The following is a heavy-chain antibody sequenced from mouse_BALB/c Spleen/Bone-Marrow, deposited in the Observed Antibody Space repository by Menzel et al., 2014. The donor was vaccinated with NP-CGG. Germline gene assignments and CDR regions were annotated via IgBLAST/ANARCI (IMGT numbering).Heavy chain of an antibody. D-gene: IGHD2-4*01. J-gene: IGHJ3*01. CDR3: VRPYDYGTWFAY. CDR1: GFTFSTYG. CDR2: ISNGGIYT. Sequence: EVKVVESGGDLVKPGGSLKLSCAASGFTFSTYGMSWVRQTPDKRLEWVAAISNGGIYTYYPDTVKGRFTISRDNAKSTLYLQMSSLKSEDTAMYYCVRPYDYGTWFAYWGQGTLVTVSA. V-gene: IGHV5-6*01.